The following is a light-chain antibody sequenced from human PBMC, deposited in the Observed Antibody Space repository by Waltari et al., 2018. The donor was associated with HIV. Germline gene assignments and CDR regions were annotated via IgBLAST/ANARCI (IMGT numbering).Light chain of an antibody. CDR3: MQSAQFPLT. Sequence: EIVMTQTPPFLSVAPGQAASTPCKSSETLRQSDGKTYFYWYVQKTGQPPQLLLYEVSNRFTGVPDRFIGSGSGTDFTLILSRVEAEDVGVYYCMQSAQFPLTFGGGTKVEIK. V-gene: IGKV2D-29*01. CDR1: ETLRQSDGKTY. J-gene: IGKJ4*01. CDR2: EVS.